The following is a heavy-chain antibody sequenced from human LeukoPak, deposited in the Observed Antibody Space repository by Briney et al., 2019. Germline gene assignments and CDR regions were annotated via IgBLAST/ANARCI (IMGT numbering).Heavy chain of an antibody. Sequence: SQTLSLTCAIPGDSVSSNSAAWNWIRQSPSRGLEWLGRTYYRSKWYNDYAVSVKSRITINPDTSKNQFSLQLNSVTPEDTAVYYCARGWGIAVAGTGEYYFDYWGQGTLVTVSS. CDR2: TYYRSKWYN. CDR1: GDSVSSNSAA. CDR3: ARGWGIAVAGTGEYYFDY. D-gene: IGHD6-19*01. J-gene: IGHJ4*02. V-gene: IGHV6-1*01.